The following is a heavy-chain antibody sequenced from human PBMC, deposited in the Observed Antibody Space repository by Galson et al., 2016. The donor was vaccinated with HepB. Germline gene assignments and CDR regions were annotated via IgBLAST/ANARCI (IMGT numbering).Heavy chain of an antibody. J-gene: IGHJ4*01. CDR3: ARSVIEPVPTASQNFDL. CDR2: ISSDGRNQ. V-gene: IGHV3-30-3*01. Sequence: SLRLSCAASGFTFTQHPMHLVRHAPGKGMEWVALISSDGRNQPYADSVKGRCTISRDNSKDTLNLQMNSLETEDTAMYYCARSVIEPVPTASQNFDLWGHGTLVTVSS. D-gene: IGHD2-2*01. CDR1: GFTFTQHP.